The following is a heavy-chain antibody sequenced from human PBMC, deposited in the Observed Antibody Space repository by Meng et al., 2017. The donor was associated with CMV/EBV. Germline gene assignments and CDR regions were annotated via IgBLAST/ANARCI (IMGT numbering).Heavy chain of an antibody. D-gene: IGHD6-19*01. J-gene: IGHJ4*02. V-gene: IGHV4-39*07. Sequence: RRQEPGQGLGKPSETLPLTCTVLGGSISSSSYYWGRIRQPPGKGLEWIGSIYYSGSTYYNPSLKSRVTISVDTSKNQFSLKLSSVTAADTAVYYCARDSAVAGVVDYWGQGTLVTVSS. CDR3: ARDSAVAGVVDY. CDR2: IYYSGST. CDR1: GGSISSSSYY.